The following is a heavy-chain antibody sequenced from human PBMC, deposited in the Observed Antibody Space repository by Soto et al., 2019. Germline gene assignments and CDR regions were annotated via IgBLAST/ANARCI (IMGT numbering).Heavy chain of an antibody. V-gene: IGHV1-69*13. CDR1: GGTFSSYA. CDR2: IIPIFGTA. Sequence: SVKVSCKASGGTFSSYAISWVRQAPGQGLEWMGGIIPIFGTANYAQKFQGRVTITADESTSTAYMELSSLRSEDTAVYYCAKDTMVRGVIIEPRFDYWGQGTLVTVSS. D-gene: IGHD3-10*01. J-gene: IGHJ4*02. CDR3: AKDTMVRGVIIEPRFDY.